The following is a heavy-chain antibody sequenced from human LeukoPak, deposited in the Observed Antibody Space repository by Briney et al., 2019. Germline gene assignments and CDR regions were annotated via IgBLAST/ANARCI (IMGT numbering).Heavy chain of an antibody. J-gene: IGHJ4*02. CDR2: ISGSGGST. Sequence: GGSLRLSCVGSGFIFRAYWMAWVRQAPGKGLEWVSAISGSGGSTYYADSVKGRFTISRDNSKNTLYLQMNSLRAEDTAVYYCAIPIDSSGYYPYGYWGQGTLVTVSS. CDR1: GFIFRAYW. CDR3: AIPIDSSGYYPYGY. V-gene: IGHV3-23*01. D-gene: IGHD3-22*01.